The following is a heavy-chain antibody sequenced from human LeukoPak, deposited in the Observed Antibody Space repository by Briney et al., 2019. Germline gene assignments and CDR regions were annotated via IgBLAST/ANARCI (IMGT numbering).Heavy chain of an antibody. D-gene: IGHD3-3*01. CDR1: GFTFDDYG. CDR3: ARDQFGVIIVTSQYYFDY. J-gene: IGHJ4*02. V-gene: IGHV3-20*04. Sequence: GGSLRLSCAASGFTFDDYGMSWVRQAPGKGLEWVSGINWNGGGTGYADSVKGRFTISRDNAKNSLYLQMNSLRAEDTALYYCARDQFGVIIVTSQYYFDYWGQGTLVTVSS. CDR2: INWNGGGT.